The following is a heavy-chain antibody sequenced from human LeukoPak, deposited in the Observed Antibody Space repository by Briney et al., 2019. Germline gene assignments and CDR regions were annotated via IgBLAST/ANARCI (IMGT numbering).Heavy chain of an antibody. CDR2: IYYSGST. J-gene: IGHJ4*02. V-gene: IGHV4-39*01. Sequence: SETLSLTCTVSGGSISSSSYYWGWIRQPPGKGLEWIGSIYYSGSTYYNPSLKGRVTISVDTSKNQFSLKLSSVTAADTAVYYCARHRPGAVAGNFDYWGQGTLVTVSS. CDR3: ARHRPGAVAGNFDY. D-gene: IGHD6-19*01. CDR1: GGSISSSSYY.